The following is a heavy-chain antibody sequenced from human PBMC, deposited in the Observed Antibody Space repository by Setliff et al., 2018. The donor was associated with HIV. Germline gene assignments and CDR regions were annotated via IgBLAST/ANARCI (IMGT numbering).Heavy chain of an antibody. CDR3: ARSRLFRLGDLPLTGHGLNL. CDR1: GYTLTDHF. D-gene: IGHD3-16*01. J-gene: IGHJ3*01. CDR2: INPENGEA. V-gene: IGHV1-2*02. Sequence: ASVKVSCKASGYTLTDHFLHWVRQAPGQGLEWMAWINPENGEAKYAQKFQGRVTVTRGTSINTGYMELRSLRSDDTAVYYCARSRLFRLGDLPLTGHGLNLWGQVTKVTVSS.